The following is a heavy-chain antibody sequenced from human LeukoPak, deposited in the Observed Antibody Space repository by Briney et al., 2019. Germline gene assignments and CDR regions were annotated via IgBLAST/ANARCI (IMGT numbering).Heavy chain of an antibody. V-gene: IGHV3-23*01. CDR3: VKGQEYLEWFYEY. D-gene: IGHD3-3*01. CDR2: ISGDGRSI. J-gene: IGHJ4*02. Sequence: GGSLRLSCAASGFTVSSSYINWVRQAPGKGLEWVSGISGDGRSIYYTDSVKGRFTVSRDNLKSTLTLQMSGLRAEDTAVYYCVKGQEYLEWFYEYWGQGSLVTVSS. CDR1: GFTVSSSY.